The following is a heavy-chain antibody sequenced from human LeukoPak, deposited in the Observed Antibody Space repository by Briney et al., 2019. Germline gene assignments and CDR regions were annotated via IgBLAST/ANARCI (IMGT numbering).Heavy chain of an antibody. CDR3: AKDEYSGYDSYAFDI. J-gene: IGHJ3*02. V-gene: IGHV3-9*03. D-gene: IGHD5-12*01. CDR1: GFTFDDYA. Sequence: GGSLRLSCAASGFTFDDYAMHWVRQAPGKGLEWVSGISWNSGSIGYADSVKGRSTISRDNAKNSLYLQMNSLRAEDMALYYCAKDEYSGYDSYAFDIWGQGTMVTVSS. CDR2: ISWNSGSI.